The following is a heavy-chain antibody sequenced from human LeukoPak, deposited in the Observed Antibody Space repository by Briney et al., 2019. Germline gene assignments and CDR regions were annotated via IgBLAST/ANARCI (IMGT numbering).Heavy chain of an antibody. J-gene: IGHJ4*02. V-gene: IGHV1-69*05. CDR1: GGTLSSYA. CDR3: ARAGGISTVTTSFDY. Sequence: SVKVSCKASGGTLSSYAISWVRQAPGQGLEWMGGIIPIFGTANYAQKFQGRVTITTDESTSTAYMELSSLRSEDTAVYYCARAGGISTVTTSFDYWGQGTLVTVSS. D-gene: IGHD4-17*01. CDR2: IIPIFGTA.